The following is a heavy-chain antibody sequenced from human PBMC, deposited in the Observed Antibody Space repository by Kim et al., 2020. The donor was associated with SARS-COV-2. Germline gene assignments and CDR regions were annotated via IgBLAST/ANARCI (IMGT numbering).Heavy chain of an antibody. Sequence: YNPSLKSRVTISVDTSKNQFSLKLSSVTAADTAVYYCARPYSSSRFSLYYWGQGTLVTVSS. D-gene: IGHD6-6*01. J-gene: IGHJ4*02. CDR3: ARPYSSSRFSLYY. V-gene: IGHV4-4*09.